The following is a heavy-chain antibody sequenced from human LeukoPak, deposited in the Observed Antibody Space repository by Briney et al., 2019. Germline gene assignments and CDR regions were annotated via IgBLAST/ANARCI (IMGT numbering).Heavy chain of an antibody. Sequence: SETLSLTCTVSGGSISSYYWSWIRQPPGKGLEWIAYIYYSGSTNYNPSLKSRVTISVDTSKNQFSLKLSSVTAADTAVYYCARGGNYWPQWWFDPWGRGTLVSVSS. CDR3: ARGGNYWPQWWFDP. CDR1: GGSISSYY. CDR2: IYYSGST. J-gene: IGHJ5*02. V-gene: IGHV4-59*01. D-gene: IGHD1-26*01.